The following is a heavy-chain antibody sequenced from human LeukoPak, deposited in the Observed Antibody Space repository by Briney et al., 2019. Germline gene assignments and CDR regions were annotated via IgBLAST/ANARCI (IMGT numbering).Heavy chain of an antibody. Sequence: ESLRLSCAASGFTFSSYSMNWVRQAPGRGLEWVSYINNSGSNIYYADSVKGRFTVSRDNAKNSLYLQMNSLRAEDTAVYYCARDRGAARRGDYWGQGTLVTVSS. V-gene: IGHV3-48*01. J-gene: IGHJ4*02. CDR3: ARDRGAARRGDY. CDR2: INNSGSNI. D-gene: IGHD6-6*01. CDR1: GFTFSSYS.